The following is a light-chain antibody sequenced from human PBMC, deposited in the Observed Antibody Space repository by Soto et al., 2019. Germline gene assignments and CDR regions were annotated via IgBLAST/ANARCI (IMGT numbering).Light chain of an antibody. V-gene: IGLV1-47*01. CDR1: SSNIGSNY. Sequence: QSVLTQPPSASGTPGQRVTISCSGGSSNIGSNYEYWYRQLPGTAPKLVIYANSQRPSGVPDRFSGSKSGTSASLAISGLRSEDEADYYCATWDDSLRGVLFGGGTKLTV. J-gene: IGLJ2*01. CDR3: ATWDDSLRGVL. CDR2: ANS.